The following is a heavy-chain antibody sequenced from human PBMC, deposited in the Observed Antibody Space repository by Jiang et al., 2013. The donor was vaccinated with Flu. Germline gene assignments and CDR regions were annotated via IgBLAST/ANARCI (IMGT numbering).Heavy chain of an antibody. CDR3: ATFWSNWEY. CDR2: ISAYNGNT. Sequence: PGQGLEWMGWISAYNGNTNYAQKLQGRVTMTTDTSTSTAYMELRSLRSDDTAVYYCATFWSNWEYWGQGTLVTVSS. J-gene: IGHJ4*02. D-gene: IGHD3-3*01. V-gene: IGHV1-18*01.